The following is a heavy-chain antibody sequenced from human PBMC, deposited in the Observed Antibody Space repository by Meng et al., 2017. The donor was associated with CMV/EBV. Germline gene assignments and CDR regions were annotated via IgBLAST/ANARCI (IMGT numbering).Heavy chain of an antibody. CDR2: IYPGDSDT. CDR1: GYSFTSYW. Sequence: GESLKISCKGSGYSFTSYWIGWVRQMPGKGLEWVGIIYPGDSDTRYSPSFQGQVTISADKSISTAYLQWSSLKASDTAMYYCARFLGVVVPAAMRLGAVNWFDPWGQGTLVTVSS. CDR3: ARFLGVVVPAAMRLGAVNWFDP. J-gene: IGHJ5*02. D-gene: IGHD2-2*01. V-gene: IGHV5-51*01.